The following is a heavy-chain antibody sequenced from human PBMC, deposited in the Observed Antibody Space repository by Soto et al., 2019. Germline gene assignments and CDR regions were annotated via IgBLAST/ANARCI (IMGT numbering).Heavy chain of an antibody. Sequence: QVQLVESGGGVVQPGRSLRLSCAASGFTFSSYGMHWVRQAPGKGLEWVAVISYDGSNKYYADSVKGRFTISRDNSKNTLDLQMNSLRAEDTAVYYCAKVGRGIYLYSSGWWGRVDYWGQGTLVTVSS. V-gene: IGHV3-30*18. D-gene: IGHD6-19*01. CDR2: ISYDGSNK. J-gene: IGHJ4*02. CDR1: GFTFSSYG. CDR3: AKVGRGIYLYSSGWWGRVDY.